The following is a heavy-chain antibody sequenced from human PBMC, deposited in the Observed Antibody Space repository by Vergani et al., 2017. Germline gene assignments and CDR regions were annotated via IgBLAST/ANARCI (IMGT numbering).Heavy chain of an antibody. CDR3: AGLSYDTTPYLQGGYDC. Sequence: VQLVESGGGVVQPGRSLRLSCAASGFTFSACPMTWVRQAPGKGLEWVSAISARYPSTYYADSVKGRFTITRDNSKNMLYLQMNSLRAEETAVYYCAGLSYDTTPYLQGGYDCWGQGTLVSVSS. D-gene: IGHD3-22*01. V-gene: IGHV3-23*04. J-gene: IGHJ4*02. CDR1: GFTFSACP. CDR2: ISARYPST.